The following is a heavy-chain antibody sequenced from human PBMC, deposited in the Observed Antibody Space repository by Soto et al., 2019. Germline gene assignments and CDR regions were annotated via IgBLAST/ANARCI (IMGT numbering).Heavy chain of an antibody. V-gene: IGHV3-33*01. CDR1: GFTFRASG. J-gene: IGHJ4*02. CDR2: IWFDGSRQ. CDR3: ARDLNTGYVGDY. D-gene: IGHD5-12*01. Sequence: QVQLVESGGGVVQPGTSLRLSCVASGFTFRASGMHWVRQTPGKGLEWVDIIWFDGSRQYYADSVKGRFTISRDNPGSTLFLQMNDLRIEDTAMYYCARDLNTGYVGDYWGQGALVVVYS.